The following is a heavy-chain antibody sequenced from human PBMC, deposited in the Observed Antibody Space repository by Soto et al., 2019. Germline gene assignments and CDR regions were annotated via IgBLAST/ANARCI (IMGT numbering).Heavy chain of an antibody. CDR3: ASAAVTGTAGLDF. Sequence: SVKVSCKASGYTFSGFYMHWVRQAPGQGLEWMGWINPNSGGTKSAEKFQGRVTMTRDTSISTAYMELSRLTSDDTAVYYCASAAVTGTAGLDFWGQGTQVTVSS. CDR2: INPNSGGT. J-gene: IGHJ4*02. D-gene: IGHD6-19*01. CDR1: GYTFSGFY. V-gene: IGHV1-2*02.